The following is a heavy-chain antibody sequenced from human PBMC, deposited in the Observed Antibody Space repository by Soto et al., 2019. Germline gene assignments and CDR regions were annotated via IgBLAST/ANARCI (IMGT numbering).Heavy chain of an antibody. Sequence: EVQLLESGGGLVQPGGSLRLSCAASGFTFSSYAMSWVHQAPGKGLEWVSAISGSGGSTYYADSVKGRFTISRDNSKNTLYLQMNSLRAEDTAVYYCAKGLRGSSGWYDYWGQGTLVTVSS. D-gene: IGHD6-19*01. V-gene: IGHV3-23*01. J-gene: IGHJ4*02. CDR2: ISGSGGST. CDR1: GFTFSSYA. CDR3: AKGLRGSSGWYDY.